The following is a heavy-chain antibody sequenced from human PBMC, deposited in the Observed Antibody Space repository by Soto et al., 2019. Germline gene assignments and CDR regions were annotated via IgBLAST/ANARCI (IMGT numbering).Heavy chain of an antibody. Sequence: EVQLVESGGGLVQPGGSLRLSCAATGFSFGRYAMNWVRQPPGKGLEWVAYISASSTNIDYADSVKGRFTVSRDNAQNSLSLQMNSLRDEDTAVYFCACDESLGQYLVYHFDNSGQGTLVTVSS. CDR1: GFSFGRYA. D-gene: IGHD3-16*01. CDR2: ISASSTNI. CDR3: ACDESLGQYLVYHFDN. V-gene: IGHV3-48*02. J-gene: IGHJ4*02.